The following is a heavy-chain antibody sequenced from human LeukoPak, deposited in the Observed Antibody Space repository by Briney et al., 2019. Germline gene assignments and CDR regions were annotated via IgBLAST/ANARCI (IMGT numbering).Heavy chain of an antibody. CDR2: MSAYNGNT. Sequence: ASVKVSCKASGYTFTSYSISWVRQAPGQGPEWMGWMSAYNGNTIYAQKVKGRVTMARDTSISTAYMELSRLRSDDTAIYYCARESLVRLTSGFDIWGQGTMVTVSS. D-gene: IGHD3-10*01. CDR1: GYTFTSYS. J-gene: IGHJ3*02. V-gene: IGHV1-18*01. CDR3: ARESLVRLTSGFDI.